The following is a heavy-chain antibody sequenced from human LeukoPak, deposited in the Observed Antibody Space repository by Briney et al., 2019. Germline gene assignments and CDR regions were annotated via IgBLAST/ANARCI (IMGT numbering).Heavy chain of an antibody. Sequence: GESLKISCKGSGYSFTSYWIGWVRQMPGKGLEWMGIIYPGDSDTRYSPSFQGQVTISADKSNSTAYLQWSSLKASDTAMYYCASGGRYCSGGSCYFDYWGQGTLVTVSS. D-gene: IGHD2-15*01. CDR2: IYPGDSDT. J-gene: IGHJ4*02. CDR3: ASGGRYCSGGSCYFDY. V-gene: IGHV5-51*01. CDR1: GYSFTSYW.